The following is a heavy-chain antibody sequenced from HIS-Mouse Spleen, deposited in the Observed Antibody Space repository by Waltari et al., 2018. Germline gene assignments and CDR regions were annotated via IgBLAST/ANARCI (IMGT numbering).Heavy chain of an antibody. V-gene: IGHV4-39*07. D-gene: IGHD6-13*01. J-gene: IGHJ2*01. CDR1: GGSISSRSCY. CDR2: IYYSGST. Sequence: QLQLQESGPGLVKPSETLSLTCTVSGGSISSRSCYWGWIRQPPGKGLEWIGSIYYSGSTYYNPSLKSRVTISVDTSKNQFSLKLSSVTAADTAVYYCAREIPYSSSWYDWYFDLWGRGTLVTVSS. CDR3: AREIPYSSSWYDWYFDL.